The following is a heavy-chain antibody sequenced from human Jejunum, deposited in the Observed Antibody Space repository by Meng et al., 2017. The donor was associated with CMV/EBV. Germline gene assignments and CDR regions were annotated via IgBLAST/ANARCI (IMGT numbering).Heavy chain of an antibody. CDR1: FSDAW. V-gene: IGHV3-15*04. J-gene: IGHJ3*02. D-gene: IGHD3-10*01. CDR3: TTLQRGYYYQASDI. CDR2: IESRTDGGAT. Sequence: FSDAWMSWVRQAPGTGLEWVGRIESRTDGGATDYAAPVKGRFTISRDDSKNTLFLEMNSLKTEDTAVYYCTTLQRGYYYQASDIWGPGTMVTV.